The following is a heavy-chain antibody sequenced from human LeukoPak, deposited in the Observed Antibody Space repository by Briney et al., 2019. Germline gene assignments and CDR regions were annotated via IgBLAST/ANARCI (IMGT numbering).Heavy chain of an antibody. D-gene: IGHD3-3*01. V-gene: IGHV3-21*01. CDR1: GFTFSSYW. J-gene: IGHJ4*02. CDR3: AREGAIFGVVIIPVGFDY. CDR2: ISSSSSYI. Sequence: PGGSLRLSCAASGFTFSSYWMSWVRQAPGKGLEWVSSISSSSSYIYYADSVKGRFTISKDNAKNSLYLQMNSLRAEDTAVYYCAREGAIFGVVIIPVGFDYWGQGTLVTVSS.